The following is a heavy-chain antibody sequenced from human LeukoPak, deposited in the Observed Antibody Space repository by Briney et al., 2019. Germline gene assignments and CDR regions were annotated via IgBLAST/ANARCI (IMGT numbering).Heavy chain of an antibody. D-gene: IGHD3-16*01. CDR2: IYSGGST. CDR1: GFTVSSNY. V-gene: IGHV3-53*01. CDR3: ARDAWGEGFDY. Sequence: GGSLRLSCAASGFTVSSNYMSWVRQAPGKGLEWVSVIYSGGSTYYADSVKGRFTISRDNSKNTLYLQMNSLRAEDTAVYYCARDAWGEGFDYWGQGTLDTVSS. J-gene: IGHJ4*02.